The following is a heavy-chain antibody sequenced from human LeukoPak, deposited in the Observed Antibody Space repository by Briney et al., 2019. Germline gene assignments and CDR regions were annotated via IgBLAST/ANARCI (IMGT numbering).Heavy chain of an antibody. Sequence: SETLSLTCTVSGGSISSGASDWGWIRQHPKRGLEWVEYINHSGSTYYNPSLGSRVTMSVDTSKNQFSLKPSSVTAADSAVYYCARAARQGFTMIVVPFFYFDLWGRGTLVTVSS. CDR3: ARAARQGFTMIVVPFFYFDL. CDR1: GGSISSGASD. V-gene: IGHV4-31*03. D-gene: IGHD3-22*01. J-gene: IGHJ2*01. CDR2: INHSGST.